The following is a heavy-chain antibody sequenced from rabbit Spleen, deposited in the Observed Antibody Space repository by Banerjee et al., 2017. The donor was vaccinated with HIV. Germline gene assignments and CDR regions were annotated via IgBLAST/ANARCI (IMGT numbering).Heavy chain of an antibody. Sequence: QQQLEESGGGLVQPEGSLTLTCKASGFSFTSGYYMCWVRQAPGKGLEWIGCIYSGSSGMTYYASWAKDRFTISKTSSTTVTLQMTSLTAADTATYFCARNYVDSGGLWGPGTLVTVS. V-gene: IGHV1S45*01. CDR3: ARNYVDSGGL. CDR2: IYSGSSGMT. CDR1: GFSFTSGYY. D-gene: IGHD4-2*01. J-gene: IGHJ4*01.